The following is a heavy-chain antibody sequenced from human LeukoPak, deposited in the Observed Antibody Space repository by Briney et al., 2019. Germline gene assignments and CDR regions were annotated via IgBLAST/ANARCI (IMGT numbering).Heavy chain of an antibody. V-gene: IGHV3-23*01. CDR3: AKGPRGDCSGGSCPGDS. CDR1: GFTFSNYW. J-gene: IGHJ4*02. D-gene: IGHD2-15*01. CDR2: ISAGGDTT. Sequence: PGGSLRLSCAASGFTFSNYWMNWVRQAPGKGLEWVSTISAGGDTTYYADSVKGRFTISRDNSKNTLYVQIKSVRADDTAIYYCAKGPRGDCSGGSCPGDSWGQGTLVTVSS.